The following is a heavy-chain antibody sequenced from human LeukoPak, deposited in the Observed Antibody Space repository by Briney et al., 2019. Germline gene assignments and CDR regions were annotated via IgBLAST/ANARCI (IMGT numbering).Heavy chain of an antibody. CDR2: MNPNSGNT. CDR1: GYTFTSYD. J-gene: IGHJ5*02. Sequence: ASVKVSCKASGYTFTSYDINWVRQATGQGLEWMGWMNPNSGNTGYAQKFQGRVTMTRNTSISTAYMELSSLRSEDTAVYYCARAYSSSWYNWFDPWGQGILVTVSS. D-gene: IGHD6-13*01. CDR3: ARAYSSSWYNWFDP. V-gene: IGHV1-8*01.